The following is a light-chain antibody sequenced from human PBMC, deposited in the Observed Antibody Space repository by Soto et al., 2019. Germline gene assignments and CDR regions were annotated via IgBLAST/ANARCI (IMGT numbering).Light chain of an antibody. CDR2: AAS. Sequence: DIQLTQSPSFLSASVGDRVTITCRASQGISSYLAWYQQKPGKAPKLLIYAASTLQSGVPSRLSGSGSGTEFTLTISSLQHEDVATYYCQQLNSYPPWTFGQGTKVEIK. CDR1: QGISSY. J-gene: IGKJ1*01. CDR3: QQLNSYPPWT. V-gene: IGKV1-9*01.